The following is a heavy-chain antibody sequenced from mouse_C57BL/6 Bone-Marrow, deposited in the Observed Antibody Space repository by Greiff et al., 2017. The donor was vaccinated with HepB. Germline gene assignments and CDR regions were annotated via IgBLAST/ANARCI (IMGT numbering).Heavy chain of an antibody. J-gene: IGHJ3*01. V-gene: IGHV3-6*01. D-gene: IGHD4-1*01. CDR2: ISYDGSN. CDR1: GYSITSGYY. CDR3: ARKELGRNWFAY. Sequence: EVQLQESGPGLVKPSQSLSLTCSVTGYSITSGYYWNWIRQFPGNKLEWMGYISYDGSNNYNPSLKNRISITRDTSKNQFFLKLNSVTTEDTATYYCARKELGRNWFAYWGQGTLVTVSA.